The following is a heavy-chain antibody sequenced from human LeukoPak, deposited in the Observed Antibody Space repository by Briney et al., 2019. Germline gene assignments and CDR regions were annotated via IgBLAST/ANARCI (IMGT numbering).Heavy chain of an antibody. J-gene: IGHJ5*02. V-gene: IGHV4-4*07. D-gene: IGHD4/OR15-4a*01. CDR3: SRGGANDL. CDR2: IFTSGST. CDR1: GGSITSDY. Sequence: TSETLSLTCTVVGGSITSDYWSWIRQPAGKGLEWIGRIFTSGSTAYNPSLKSRVTMSLGTSKNQFFLKLSSVTAADTAAYFCSRGGANDLWGQGTLVTVSS.